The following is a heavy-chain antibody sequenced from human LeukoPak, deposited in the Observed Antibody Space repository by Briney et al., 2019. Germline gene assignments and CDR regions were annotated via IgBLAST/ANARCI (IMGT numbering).Heavy chain of an antibody. V-gene: IGHV3-30*02. D-gene: IGHD5-18*01. CDR3: AKDLSADRGGYSYDWQLDF. J-gene: IGHJ4*02. Sequence: GGSLRLSCVASGFTFSNYGMHWVRQAPGKGLEGVSFIRNDGSKKYDADSVKGRFTISRDNSKNTLYLQMNSLRAEDTAVYYCAKDLSADRGGYSYDWQLDFWGQGTLVTVSS. CDR1: GFTFSNYG. CDR2: IRNDGSKK.